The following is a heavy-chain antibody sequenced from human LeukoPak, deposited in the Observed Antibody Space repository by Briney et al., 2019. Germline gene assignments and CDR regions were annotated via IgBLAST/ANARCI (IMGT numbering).Heavy chain of an antibody. D-gene: IGHD1/OR15-1a*01. CDR1: GFTFSDYY. CDR3: ARDRSNRYFDY. CDR2: ISSSSSYI. V-gene: IGHV3-11*06. J-gene: IGHJ4*02. Sequence: PGGSLRLSCAASGFTFSDYYMSWVRQAPGKGLEWVSSISSSSSYIYYADSVKGRFTISRDNSKNTLYLQMNSLRAEDTAVYYCARDRSNRYFDYWGQGTLVTVSS.